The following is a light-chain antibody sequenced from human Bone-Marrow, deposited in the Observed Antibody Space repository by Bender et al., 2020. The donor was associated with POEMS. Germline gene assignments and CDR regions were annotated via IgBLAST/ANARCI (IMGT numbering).Light chain of an antibody. Sequence: QAVVTQPASLSASPGASASLTCTLRSGINVNNFIIYWYQQKSGSPPQYLLRYKSDSDKKMGSGVPSRFSGSKDASAKAGTLLISGLQAEDEADYYGLHWHRSAWVCGGGTRLTVL. V-gene: IGLV5-45*01. CDR2: YKSDSDK. CDR3: LHWHRSAWV. CDR1: SGINVNNFI. J-gene: IGLJ3*02.